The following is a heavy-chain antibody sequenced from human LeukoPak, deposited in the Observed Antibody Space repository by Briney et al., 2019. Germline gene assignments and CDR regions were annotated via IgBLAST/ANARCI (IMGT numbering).Heavy chain of an antibody. J-gene: IGHJ6*03. CDR1: GGTFSSYA. Sequence: ASVQVSCKASGGTFSSYAISWVRQAPGQGLEWMGGIIPIFGTANYAQKFQGRVTITADKYTSTAYMELSSLRSEDTAVYYCARDPIGTRDGYGSGYYYYYMDVWGKGTTVTVSS. CDR2: IIPIFGTA. D-gene: IGHD3-22*01. V-gene: IGHV1-69*06. CDR3: ARDPIGTRDGYGSGYYYYYMDV.